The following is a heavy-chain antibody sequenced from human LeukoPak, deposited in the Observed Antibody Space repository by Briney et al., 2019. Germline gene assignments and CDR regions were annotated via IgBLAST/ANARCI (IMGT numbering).Heavy chain of an antibody. CDR2: ISESGAGT. V-gene: IGHV3-23*01. CDR1: GFTFSSYG. CDR3: AKMARNYYDSSGPLDY. J-gene: IGHJ4*02. Sequence: GGSLRLSCAASGFTFSSYGMNWVRQAPGKGLEWVSSISESGAGTYYADSVKGRSTISRDNSKNTLYLQMNSLRAEDTAVYYCAKMARNYYDSSGPLDYWGQGTLVTVSS. D-gene: IGHD3-22*01.